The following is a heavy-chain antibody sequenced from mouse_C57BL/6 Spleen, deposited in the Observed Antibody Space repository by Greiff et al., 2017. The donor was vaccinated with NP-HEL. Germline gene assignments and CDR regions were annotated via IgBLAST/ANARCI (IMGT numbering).Heavy chain of an antibody. Sequence: EVQLQQSGPELVKPGASVKISCKASGYTFTDYYMNWVKQSHGKSLEWIGDINPNNGGTSYNQKLKGKATLTVDKSSSTAYMELRSLTSEDSAVYYCETGSSGYVDAMDYWGQGTSVTVSS. CDR2: INPNNGGT. D-gene: IGHD3-2*02. V-gene: IGHV1-26*01. CDR1: GYTFTDYY. CDR3: ETGSSGYVDAMDY. J-gene: IGHJ4*01.